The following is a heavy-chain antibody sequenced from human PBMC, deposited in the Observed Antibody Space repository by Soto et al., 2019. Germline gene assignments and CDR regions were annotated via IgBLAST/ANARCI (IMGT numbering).Heavy chain of an antibody. J-gene: IGHJ6*02. V-gene: IGHV3-21*01. D-gene: IGHD3-10*01. Sequence: GGSLRLSCAASGFTFSSYNMNWVRQAPGKGLECVSSISSSSYIYYADSVKGRFTISRDNAKNSLYLQMNSLRAEDTAVYYCARSAGDYYGMDVWGQGTTVTVSS. CDR2: ISSSSYI. CDR1: GFTFSSYN. CDR3: ARSAGDYYGMDV.